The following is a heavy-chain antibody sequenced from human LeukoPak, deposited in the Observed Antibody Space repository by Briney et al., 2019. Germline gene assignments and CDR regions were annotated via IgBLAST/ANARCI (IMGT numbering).Heavy chain of an antibody. Sequence: GTLSLTCAVSGGSISSSNWWSWVRQPPGKGLEWVANIKKDGSEKHYVDSVKGRFTISRDNAKNSLYLQMNSLRAEDTAVYYCAGGVPTGIDYFDYWGQETLVTVSS. CDR3: AGGVPTGIDYFDY. J-gene: IGHJ4*02. CDR1: GGSISSSNW. V-gene: IGHV3-7*01. D-gene: IGHD1-1*01. CDR2: IKKDGSEK.